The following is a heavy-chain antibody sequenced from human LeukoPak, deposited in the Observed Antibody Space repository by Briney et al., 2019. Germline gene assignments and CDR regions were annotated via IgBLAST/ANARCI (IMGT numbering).Heavy chain of an antibody. J-gene: IGHJ4*02. Sequence: PGGSLRLSCAASGFTFSSYSMNWVRQAPGKGLEWVSSISSSSSYIYYADSVKGRFTISRDNAKNSLYLQMNSLRAEDTAVYYCARDIYYDSSGCDFDYWGQGTLVTVSS. CDR3: ARDIYYDSSGCDFDY. CDR1: GFTFSSYS. D-gene: IGHD3-22*01. V-gene: IGHV3-21*01. CDR2: ISSSSSYI.